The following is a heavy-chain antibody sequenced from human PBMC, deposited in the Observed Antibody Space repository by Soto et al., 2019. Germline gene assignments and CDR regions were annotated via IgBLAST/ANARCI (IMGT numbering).Heavy chain of an antibody. CDR1: GFSVKRYW. J-gene: IGHJ6*02. Sequence: PGGSLRLSCGASGFSVKRYWMHWVRQAPGKGLVWLSRFGGDENYTDYADSVRGRFTISRDTAKNTIYLQMNSLRAEDTAVYYCGKGKELGVVRYGLDVWGQGTTVTVSS. CDR3: GKGKELGVVRYGLDV. D-gene: IGHD3-3*01. CDR2: FGGDENYT. V-gene: IGHV3-74*01.